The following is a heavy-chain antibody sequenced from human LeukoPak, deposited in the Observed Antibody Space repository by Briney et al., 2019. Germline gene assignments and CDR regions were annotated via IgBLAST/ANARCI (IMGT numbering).Heavy chain of an antibody. CDR1: GFTFSDYW. V-gene: IGHV3-74*01. CDR2: INSDGTRT. D-gene: IGHD3-9*01. Sequence: GGSLRLSCAASGFTFSDYWMHWVRQAPGKGLVWVSRINSDGTRTNYADSVKGRFTISRDNAKNSLYLQMNSLRAEDTAVYYCARELDWVFDYWGQGTLVTVSS. J-gene: IGHJ4*02. CDR3: ARELDWVFDY.